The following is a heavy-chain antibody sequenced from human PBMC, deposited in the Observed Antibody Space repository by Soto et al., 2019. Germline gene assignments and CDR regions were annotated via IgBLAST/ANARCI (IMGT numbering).Heavy chain of an antibody. CDR1: GGSISSYY. CDR2: IYKSGTS. V-gene: IGHV4-59*01. CDR3: ARDYYDSSGYYYVSWFDP. D-gene: IGHD3-22*01. J-gene: IGHJ5*02. Sequence: SETLSLTCTVSGGSISSYYWSWIRQPPGKGLEWIGYIYKSGTSNYNPSLQSRVTISIDTSKNQFSLKLSSVTAADTAMYYCARDYYDSSGYYYVSWFDPWGQGTQVTVSS.